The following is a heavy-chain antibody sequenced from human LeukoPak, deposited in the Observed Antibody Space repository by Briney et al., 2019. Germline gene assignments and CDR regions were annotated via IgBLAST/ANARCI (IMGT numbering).Heavy chain of an antibody. D-gene: IGHD3-10*01. CDR2: IYHSGST. V-gene: IGHV4-38-2*01. CDR1: GYSISSGYY. CDR3: ARQGITMVRGVIINFDY. Sequence: PSETLSLTCVVSGYSISSGYYWGWIRQPPGKGLEWIGSIYHSGSTYYNPSLKSRVTISVDTSKNQFSLKLSSVTAADTAVYYCARQGITMVRGVIINFDYWGQGTLVTVSS. J-gene: IGHJ4*02.